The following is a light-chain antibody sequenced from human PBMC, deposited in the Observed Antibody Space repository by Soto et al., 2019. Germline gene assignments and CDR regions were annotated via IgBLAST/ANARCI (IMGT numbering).Light chain of an antibody. CDR3: SSYRRGDLYV. CDR2: EVS. J-gene: IGLJ1*01. CDR1: SSDVGGYKY. Sequence: QSALTQPASVSGSPGQSITISCTGTSSDVGGYKYVSWYQQHPGKAPKLLIYEVSNRPSGISNRFSASKSDNTASLTISGLRAEDEADYYCSSYRRGDLYVFGNGTKVTV. V-gene: IGLV2-14*01.